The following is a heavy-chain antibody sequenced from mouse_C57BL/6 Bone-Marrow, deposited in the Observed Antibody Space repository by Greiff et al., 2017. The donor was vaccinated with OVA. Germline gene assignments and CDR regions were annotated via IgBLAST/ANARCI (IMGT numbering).Heavy chain of an antibody. CDR3: ARAGYNYCSSWRCWYYFDY. V-gene: IGHV1-50*01. J-gene: IGHJ2*01. CDR2: IDPADSYT. Sequence: QVQLQQPGAELVKPGASVKLSCKASGYTFTSYWMQWVQQRPGQGLEWIGEIDPADSYTNYTQKVKGKATLSVDNSSSTAYLQLSRLTSEDSAVYYCARAGYNYCSSWRCWYYFDYWGQGTTLTVSS. D-gene: IGHD1-1*01. CDR1: GYTFTSYW.